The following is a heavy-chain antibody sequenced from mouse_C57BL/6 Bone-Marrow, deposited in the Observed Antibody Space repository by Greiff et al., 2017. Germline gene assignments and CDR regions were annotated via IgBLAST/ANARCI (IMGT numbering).Heavy chain of an antibody. CDR2: ISSGSSTI. Sequence: EVKLMESGGGLVKPGGSLKLSCAASGFTFSDYGMHWVRQAPEKGLEWVAYISSGSSTIYYADTVKGRFTISRDNAKNTLFLQMTSLRSEDTAMYYCARRRIYYGNCYSYYAMDYWGQGTSVTVSS. J-gene: IGHJ4*01. D-gene: IGHD2-1*01. CDR1: GFTFSDYG. CDR3: ARRRIYYGNCYSYYAMDY. V-gene: IGHV5-17*01.